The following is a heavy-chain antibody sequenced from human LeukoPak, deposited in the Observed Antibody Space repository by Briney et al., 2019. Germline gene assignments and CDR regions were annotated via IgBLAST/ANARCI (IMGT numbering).Heavy chain of an antibody. CDR3: ARHKSNIATLVVYGDAFDI. D-gene: IGHD5/OR15-5a*01. CDR1: GYSFTNYW. J-gene: IGHJ3*02. CDR2: IYPGDSDT. Sequence: PGESLKISCKASGYSFTNYWIGWVRQMPGKGLEWMGIIYPGDSDTRYSPSFHGQVTISADKSISTAYLQWSSLKASDTAMYYCARHKSNIATLVVYGDAFDIWGQGTMVTVSS. V-gene: IGHV5-51*01.